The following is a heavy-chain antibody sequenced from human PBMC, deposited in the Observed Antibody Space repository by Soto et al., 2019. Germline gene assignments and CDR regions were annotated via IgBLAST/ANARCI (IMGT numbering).Heavy chain of an antibody. CDR3: ARFLNTAMVKAFDY. J-gene: IGHJ4*02. CDR1: GGSISSYY. Sequence: SETLSLTCTVSGGSISSYYWSWIRQPPGKGLEWIGYIYYSGSTNYNPSLKSRVTISVDTSKNQFSLKLSSVTAADTAVYYCARFLNTAMVKAFDYWGQGTLVTVSS. V-gene: IGHV4-59*01. CDR2: IYYSGST. D-gene: IGHD5-18*01.